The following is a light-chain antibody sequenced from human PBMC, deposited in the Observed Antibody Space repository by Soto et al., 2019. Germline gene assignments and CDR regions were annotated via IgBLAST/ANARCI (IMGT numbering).Light chain of an antibody. V-gene: IGKV1-39*01. CDR2: AAS. J-gene: IGKJ4*01. Sequence: DMEMTQSPSSLSASVGDRVTITCRASQSISNYLNWYQHKPGKVPKLLIYAASSLQSGVPTRFSGSGSGTHFTLTSNSLQPEDFATYYCHQSYGTPLTFGGGTKIQIK. CDR1: QSISNY. CDR3: HQSYGTPLT.